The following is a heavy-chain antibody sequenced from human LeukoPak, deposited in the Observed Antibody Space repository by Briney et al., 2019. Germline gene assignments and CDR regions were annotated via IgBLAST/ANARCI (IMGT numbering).Heavy chain of an antibody. CDR1: GGSISSDY. CDR2: IYYSGRT. J-gene: IGHJ6*02. V-gene: IGHV4-59*01. D-gene: IGHD3-16*01. CDR3: AREGGNYYYYYGMDV. Sequence: PSETLSLTCTVSGGSISSDYWSWIRQPPGKGLEWIGYIYYSGRTYYNPSLKSRITISVDTFKNQFSLKLSSVTAADTAVYYCAREGGNYYYYYGMDVWGQGTTVTVSS.